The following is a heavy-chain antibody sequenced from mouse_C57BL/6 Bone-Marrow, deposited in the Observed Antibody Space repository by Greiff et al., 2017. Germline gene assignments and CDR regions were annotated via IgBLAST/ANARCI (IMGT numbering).Heavy chain of an antibody. CDR3: SQTPSSYYLSWCFDV. CDR1: GYAFTDYE. Sequence: QVQLQQSGAELVRPGASVTLSCKASGYAFTDYEMHWVKQTPVHGLEWIGDIDPETGGAAYNQKFKGKATLTADKSSSTAYMELRRLTSADSAVYYYSQTPSSYYLSWCFDVWGTGTTVTVSS. D-gene: IGHD1-1*01. V-gene: IGHV1-15*01. J-gene: IGHJ1*03. CDR2: IDPETGGA.